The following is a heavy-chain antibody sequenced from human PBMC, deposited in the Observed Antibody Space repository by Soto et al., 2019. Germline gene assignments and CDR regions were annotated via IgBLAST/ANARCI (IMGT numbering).Heavy chain of an antibody. Sequence: ASVKVSCKASGGTFSSYAISWVRQAPGQGLEWMGGIIPIFGTANYAQKFQGRVTITADESTSTAYMELSSLRSDDTAMYYCARVRSPGHPPYNWFDPWGQGTLVTVSS. CDR3: ARVRSPGHPPYNWFDP. CDR2: IIPIFGTA. V-gene: IGHV1-69*13. CDR1: GGTFSSYA. J-gene: IGHJ5*02.